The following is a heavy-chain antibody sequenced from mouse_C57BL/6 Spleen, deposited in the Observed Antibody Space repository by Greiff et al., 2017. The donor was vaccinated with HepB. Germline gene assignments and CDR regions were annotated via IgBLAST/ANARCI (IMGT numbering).Heavy chain of an antibody. V-gene: IGHV1-52*01. J-gene: IGHJ1*03. CDR3: SCATVVAWGGYFDD. CDR2: IDPSDSET. Sequence: VQLQQPGAELVRPGSSVKLSCKASGYTFTSYWMHWVKQRPIQGLEWIGNIDPSDSETHYNQKFKDKATLTVDKSSSTTYMQLSSLTSEYAAVYYCSCATVVAWGGYFDDWGTGTTVTVSS. D-gene: IGHD1-1*01. CDR1: GYTFTSYW.